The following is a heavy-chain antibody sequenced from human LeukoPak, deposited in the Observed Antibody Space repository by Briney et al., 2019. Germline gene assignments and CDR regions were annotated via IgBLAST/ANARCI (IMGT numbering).Heavy chain of an antibody. V-gene: IGHV4-4*07. Sequence: SETLSLTCTVSGGSISSYYWNWIRQPAGKGLEWIGRIYTSGSTSYNPSLESRVTMSIDTSKNQFSLKLTSLTAADTAFYYCARSPLGSPSGWYSDYWGQGILVTVSS. CDR1: GGSISSYY. D-gene: IGHD6-19*01. CDR3: ARSPLGSPSGWYSDY. CDR2: IYTSGST. J-gene: IGHJ4*02.